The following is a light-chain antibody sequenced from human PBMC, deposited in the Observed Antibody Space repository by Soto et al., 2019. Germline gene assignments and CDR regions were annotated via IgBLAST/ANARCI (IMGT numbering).Light chain of an antibody. J-gene: IGKJ2*01. CDR2: DAS. Sequence: EIVLTQSPATLSLSPGERATLSCRASQSVSSYLAWYQQKPGQAPRLLIYDASTRATGIPARFSGSGSGTDFTLTISSLEPEDCAVYYCQQRSNWPTYTFGQGTKLEIK. CDR1: QSVSSY. CDR3: QQRSNWPTYT. V-gene: IGKV3-11*01.